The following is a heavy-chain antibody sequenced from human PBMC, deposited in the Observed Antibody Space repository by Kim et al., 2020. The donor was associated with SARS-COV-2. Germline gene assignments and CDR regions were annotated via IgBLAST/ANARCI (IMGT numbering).Heavy chain of an antibody. CDR3: ARGGPEGWELLADY. D-gene: IGHD1-26*01. J-gene: IGHJ4*02. V-gene: IGHV7-4-1*02. Sequence: YAQGFKGRFVSSLDTSVSTAYLQISSLKAEDAAVYYCARGGPEGWELLADYWGQGTLVTVSS.